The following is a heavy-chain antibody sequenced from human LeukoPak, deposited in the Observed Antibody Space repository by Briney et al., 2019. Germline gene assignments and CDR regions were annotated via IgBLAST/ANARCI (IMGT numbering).Heavy chain of an antibody. CDR3: ARVPYYDFWSGYSYYFDY. Sequence: PSETLSLTCTVSGGSVRTNTHYWAWIRQPPGKGLEWIGSVYHNGDTYYSPSLKSRLTMSVDTSKNQFSLKLRSVTAADTAVYYCARVPYYDFWSGYSYYFDYWGQGTLVTVSS. CDR1: GGSVRTNTHY. J-gene: IGHJ4*02. V-gene: IGHV4-39*01. CDR2: VYHNGDT. D-gene: IGHD3-3*01.